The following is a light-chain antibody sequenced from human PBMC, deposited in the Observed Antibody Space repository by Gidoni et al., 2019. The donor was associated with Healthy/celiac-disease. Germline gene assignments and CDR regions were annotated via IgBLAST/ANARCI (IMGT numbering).Light chain of an antibody. J-gene: IGKJ2*01. Sequence: EIVLTQSPATLFLSPGERATLSCRASQSVSSYLAWYQQKPGQAPRLLIYDASNRATGIPARFSGSGSGTDFTLTISSLEPEDFAVYYCQQRSNWPQYTFXQXTKLEIK. CDR3: QQRSNWPQYT. CDR1: QSVSSY. CDR2: DAS. V-gene: IGKV3-11*01.